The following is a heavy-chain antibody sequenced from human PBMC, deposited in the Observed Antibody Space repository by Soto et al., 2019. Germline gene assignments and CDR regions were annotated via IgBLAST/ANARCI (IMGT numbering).Heavy chain of an antibody. CDR3: AKRLAAAGYYYYGMDV. D-gene: IGHD6-13*01. Sequence: PGGSLRLSCAASGSTFSSYGMHWVRQAPGKGLEWVAVISYDGSNKYYADSVKGRFTISRDNSKNTLYLQMNSLRAEDTAVYYCAKRLAAAGYYYYGMDVWGQGTTVTVSS. CDR1: GSTFSSYG. J-gene: IGHJ6*02. CDR2: ISYDGSNK. V-gene: IGHV3-30*18.